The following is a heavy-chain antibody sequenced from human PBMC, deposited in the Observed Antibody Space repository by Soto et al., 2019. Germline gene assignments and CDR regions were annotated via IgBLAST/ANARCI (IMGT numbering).Heavy chain of an antibody. CDR1: GASINNNDYY. V-gene: IGHV4-30-4*01. Sequence: PSETLSLTCTVSGASINNNDYYWSWIRQTPGKGLEWIGYVYYSGTTDYIPSLNSRLSMSIDKSQNQFTLKLNSVTAADTATYYCARMSYFYDKWYFDLWGRGTLVTVSS. D-gene: IGHD3-22*01. CDR3: ARMSYFYDKWYFDL. J-gene: IGHJ2*01. CDR2: VYYSGTT.